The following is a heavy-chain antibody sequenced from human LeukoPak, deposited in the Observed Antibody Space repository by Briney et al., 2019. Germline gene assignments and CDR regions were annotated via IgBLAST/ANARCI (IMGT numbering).Heavy chain of an antibody. CDR3: AREIDY. CDR1: GFTFSSYA. CDR2: ISYDGSNK. J-gene: IGHJ4*02. Sequence: PGGSLRLSCAASGFTFSSYAMHWVRQAPGKGLEWVAVISYDGSNKYYADSVKGRFTISRDNSKNTLYLQMNSLRAEDTAVYYWAREIDYWGQGTLVTVSS. V-gene: IGHV3-30*04.